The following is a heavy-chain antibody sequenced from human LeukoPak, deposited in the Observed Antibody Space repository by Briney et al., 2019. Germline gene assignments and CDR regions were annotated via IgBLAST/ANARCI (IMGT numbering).Heavy chain of an antibody. CDR1: GGSITSGGYY. CDR3: ARGHNLFWSGYNWFDP. CDR2: IYSSGDT. J-gene: IGHJ5*02. Sequence: SETLSLTCTVSGGSITSGGYYWSWIRQHPGKGLEWIGYIYSSGDTYYNPSLKSRVTISVDTSKNQFSLKLSSVTAADTAVYYCARGHNLFWSGYNWFDPWGQGTLVTVSS. V-gene: IGHV4-61*08. D-gene: IGHD3-3*01.